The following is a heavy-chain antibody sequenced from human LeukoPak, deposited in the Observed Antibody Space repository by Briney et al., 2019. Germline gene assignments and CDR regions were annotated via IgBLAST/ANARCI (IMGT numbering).Heavy chain of an antibody. CDR1: GGTFSSYA. Sequence: SVKVSCTASGGTFSSYAISWVRQAPGQGLEWMGGIIPIFGTANYAQKFQGRVTITADESTSTAYMELSSLRSEDTAVYYCAKASGINLYYYYGMDVWGQGTTVTVSS. D-gene: IGHD1-26*01. V-gene: IGHV1-69*13. CDR2: IIPIFGTA. CDR3: AKASGINLYYYYGMDV. J-gene: IGHJ6*02.